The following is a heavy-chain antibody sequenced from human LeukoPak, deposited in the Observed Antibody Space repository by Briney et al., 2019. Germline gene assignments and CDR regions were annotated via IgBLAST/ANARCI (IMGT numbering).Heavy chain of an antibody. CDR2: ISSSGSTI. CDR1: GFTFSSYE. Sequence: GGSLRLSCAASGFTFSSYEMNWVRQAPGKGLEGVSYISSSGSTIYYADSVKGRFTISRDNAKNSLYLQMNSLRAEDTAVYYCATAGRGYSYRSPRSGFDYWGQGTLVTVSS. J-gene: IGHJ4*02. D-gene: IGHD5-18*01. CDR3: ATAGRGYSYRSPRSGFDY. V-gene: IGHV3-48*03.